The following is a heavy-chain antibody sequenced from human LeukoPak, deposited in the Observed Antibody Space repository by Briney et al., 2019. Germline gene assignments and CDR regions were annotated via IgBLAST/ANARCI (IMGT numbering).Heavy chain of an antibody. CDR2: ISSSGSYI. CDR3: ARENSYGSGMAV. D-gene: IGHD5-18*01. J-gene: IGHJ6*02. V-gene: IGHV3-21*01. Sequence: GGSLRLSCGASGFTFSSYSMNWVRQAPGKGLEWVSSISSSGSYIYYADSVKGRFTISRDNAKNSLYLQMNSLRAEDTAVYYCARENSYGSGMAVWGQGTTVTVSS. CDR1: GFTFSSYS.